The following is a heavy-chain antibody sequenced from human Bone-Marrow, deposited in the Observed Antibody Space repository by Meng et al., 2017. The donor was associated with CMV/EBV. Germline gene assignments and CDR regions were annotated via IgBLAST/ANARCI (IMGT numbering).Heavy chain of an antibody. V-gene: IGHV3-30*02. J-gene: IGHJ6*02. CDR2: IRNDGSN. D-gene: IGHD2-2*01. CDR3: ARDPLISYCSSTSCYPGWYYYYGMDV. Sequence: GGSLRLSCAASGFTFSNYGMHWVRQAPGKGLEWVAFIRNDGSNKYADSVKGRFTISRANSKNTLYLQMNSLRAEDTAVYYCARDPLISYCSSTSCYPGWYYYYGMDVWGQGTTVTVSS. CDR1: GFTFSNYG.